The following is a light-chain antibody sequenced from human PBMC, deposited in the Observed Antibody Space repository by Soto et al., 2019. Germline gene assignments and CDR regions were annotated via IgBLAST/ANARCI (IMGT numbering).Light chain of an antibody. J-gene: IGLJ2*01. CDR2: GAT. CDR3: QSYDSGLSGAL. Sequence: QSVLTQPPSVSGAPGQRVTISCTGSSSNIGAGYDVHWYQQHPGTAPRLLIYGATHRPSCVPERFSGSRSGSSASLTITGLQAEDESLCHCQSYDSGLSGALFGGVTKLTVL. V-gene: IGLV1-40*01. CDR1: SSNIGAGYD.